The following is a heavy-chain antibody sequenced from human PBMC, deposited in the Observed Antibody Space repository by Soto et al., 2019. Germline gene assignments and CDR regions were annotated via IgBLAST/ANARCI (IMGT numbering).Heavy chain of an antibody. V-gene: IGHV1-3*04. CDR3: ARGVDYDFWSGYYNYIDY. D-gene: IGHD3-3*01. Sequence: VASVKVSCKASEYTFTTYAIHWVRQAPGQRLEWMGWINTGNGNTKYSQKFQGRVTITRDTSASTAYMGLSSLRSEDTAVYYCARGVDYDFWSGYYNYIDYWGQGTLVTVSS. CDR2: INTGNGNT. J-gene: IGHJ4*02. CDR1: EYTFTTYA.